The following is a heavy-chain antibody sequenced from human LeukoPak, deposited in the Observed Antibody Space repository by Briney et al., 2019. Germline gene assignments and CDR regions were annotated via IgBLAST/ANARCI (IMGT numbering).Heavy chain of an antibody. Sequence: SVKVSCKASGGTFSSYAISWVRQAPGQGLEWMGGIIPIFGTANYAQKFQGRVTITADESTSTAYMELSSLRSEDTAVYYCASYDVVVIATPSYYFDYWGQGTLVTVS. J-gene: IGHJ4*02. CDR2: IIPIFGTA. CDR3: ASYDVVVIATPSYYFDY. D-gene: IGHD2-21*01. CDR1: GGTFSSYA. V-gene: IGHV1-69*13.